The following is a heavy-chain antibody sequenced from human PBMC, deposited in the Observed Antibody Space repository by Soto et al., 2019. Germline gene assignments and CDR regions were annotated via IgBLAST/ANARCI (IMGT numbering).Heavy chain of an antibody. D-gene: IGHD2-2*01. CDR3: ARGLGYFRSTSCAYTCFAP. Sequence: SVKVSCKASGGTFRRYTISWVRQAPGQGLEWMGRIIPILGIANYAQKFHGRVTITADKSTSTAYMEMSSLRSEDTAVYYCARGLGYFRSTSCAYTCFAPWGQGTRVTVSS. CDR2: IIPILGIA. CDR1: GGTFRRYT. V-gene: IGHV1-69*02. J-gene: IGHJ5*02.